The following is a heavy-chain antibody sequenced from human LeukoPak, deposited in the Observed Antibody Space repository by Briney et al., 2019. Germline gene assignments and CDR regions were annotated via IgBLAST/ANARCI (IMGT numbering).Heavy chain of an antibody. Sequence: GGSLRLSCAASGFTFSSYWMSWVRQAPGKGLEWVANIKQDGSEKYYVDSVKGRFTISRDNAKNSLYLQMNSLRAEDTAVYYCATNPSGHYFDYWGQGTLVTVSS. CDR1: GFTFSSYW. CDR2: IKQDGSEK. D-gene: IGHD3-3*01. J-gene: IGHJ4*02. CDR3: ATNPSGHYFDY. V-gene: IGHV3-7*01.